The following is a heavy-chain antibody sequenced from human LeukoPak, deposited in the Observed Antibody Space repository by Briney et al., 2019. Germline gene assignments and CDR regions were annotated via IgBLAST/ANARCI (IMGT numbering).Heavy chain of an antibody. J-gene: IGHJ4*02. CDR1: GGFLSGYY. D-gene: IGHD5-18*01. CDR3: ARHSVGYSYTFDY. V-gene: IGHV4-34*01. CDR2: IKHSAST. Sequence: KPSETLSLTCAVYGGFLSGYYWSWIRQPPGKGLEWIGEIKHSASTYYKPSLKSRVTISVDTSKNQFSLKLSSVTDADTAVYYCARHSVGYSYTFDYWGQGTLVTVSS.